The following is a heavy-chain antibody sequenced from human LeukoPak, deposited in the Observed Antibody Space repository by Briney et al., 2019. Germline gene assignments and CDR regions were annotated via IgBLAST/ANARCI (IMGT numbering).Heavy chain of an antibody. CDR2: INPNSGGT. D-gene: IGHD2/OR15-2a*01. V-gene: IGHV1-2*02. Sequence: ASVKVSCKASGYSFTDYYMHWVRQAPGQGLEWMGWINPNSGGTSYAQKFQGRVTMTRDTSISTAYVELSGLTSDDMAVYYCARSFPVFVTTSTHFDYWGQGTPITVSS. CDR1: GYSFTDYY. CDR3: ARSFPVFVTTSTHFDY. J-gene: IGHJ4*02.